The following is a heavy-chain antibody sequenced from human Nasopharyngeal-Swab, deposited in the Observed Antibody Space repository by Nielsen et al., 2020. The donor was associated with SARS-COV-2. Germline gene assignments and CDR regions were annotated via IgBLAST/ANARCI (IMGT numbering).Heavy chain of an antibody. D-gene: IGHD3-3*01. CDR3: ARDGLDYDFWSAYFMDV. CDR2: ISSSSSYI. V-gene: IGHV3-21*01. J-gene: IGHJ6*02. Sequence: GGSLRLSCAASGFTFNNYNFNWVRQATGKGLESVSSISSSSSYIYYADSVKGRFTISRDNAKNSLYLQMNSLRAEDTAVYYCARDGLDYDFWSAYFMDVWGQGTTVTVSS. CDR1: GFTFNNYN.